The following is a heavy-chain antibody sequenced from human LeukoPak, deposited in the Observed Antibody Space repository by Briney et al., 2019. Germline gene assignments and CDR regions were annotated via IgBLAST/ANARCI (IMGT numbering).Heavy chain of an antibody. CDR2: IYYSGNT. CDR1: GGSISSSSYY. D-gene: IGHD6-13*01. Sequence: PSETLSLTCTVSGGSISSSSYYWAWIRQPPGKGLEWIGSIYYSGNTYYKSSLKSRVTIAVDTSKNQFSLKLNSVTAADTAVYYCARVAAAGMIWGQGTLVTVSS. J-gene: IGHJ4*02. CDR3: ARVAAAGMI. V-gene: IGHV4-39*07.